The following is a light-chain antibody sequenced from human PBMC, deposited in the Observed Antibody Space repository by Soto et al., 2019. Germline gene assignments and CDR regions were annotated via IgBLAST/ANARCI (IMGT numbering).Light chain of an antibody. J-gene: IGLJ2*01. V-gene: IGLV1-47*01. Sequence: QPVLTQPPSASGTPGQRVTISCSGSSSNIGSNYVYGYQQLPGTAPKLLIYRNNQRPSGVSDRFSGSKSGTSASLAISGLRSEDEADYYCAAWDDSLSGPLFGGGTKLTVL. CDR1: SSNIGSNY. CDR2: RNN. CDR3: AAWDDSLSGPL.